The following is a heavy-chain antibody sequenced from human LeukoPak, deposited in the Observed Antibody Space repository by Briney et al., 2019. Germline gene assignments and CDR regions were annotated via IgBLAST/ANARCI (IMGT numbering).Heavy chain of an antibody. Sequence: GASVKVPCKASGYSFTSYGISWVRQAPGQGLEWMGWISPNNGDTNYAQKFQGRVTMTTDTSTSTAYMELRSLRSDDTAVYYCARGGWSDLDYWGQGTLVTVSS. CDR3: ARGGWSDLDY. V-gene: IGHV1-18*04. D-gene: IGHD6-19*01. CDR1: GYSFTSYG. CDR2: ISPNNGDT. J-gene: IGHJ4*02.